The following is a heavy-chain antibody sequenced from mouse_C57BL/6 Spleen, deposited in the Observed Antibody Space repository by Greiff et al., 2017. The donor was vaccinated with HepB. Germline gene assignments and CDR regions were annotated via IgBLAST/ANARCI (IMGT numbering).Heavy chain of an antibody. CDR2: IDPETGGT. Sequence: QVQLQQSGAELVRPGASVTLSCKASGYTFTDYEMHWVKQTPVHGLEWIGAIDPETGGTAYNQKFKGKAILTADKSSSTAYMELRSLTSEDSAVYYCTRGSITTVVATDAMDYWGQGTSVTVSS. D-gene: IGHD1-1*01. J-gene: IGHJ4*01. V-gene: IGHV1-15*01. CDR3: TRGSITTVVATDAMDY. CDR1: GYTFTDYE.